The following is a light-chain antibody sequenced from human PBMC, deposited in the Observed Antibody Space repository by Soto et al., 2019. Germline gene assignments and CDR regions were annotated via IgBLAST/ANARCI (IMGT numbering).Light chain of an antibody. CDR2: AAS. Sequence: DTQLTQSPSFLSASVGDRVTITCRASQGISTYLAWYQQKPGKAPKLLIYAASTLQSGVPSRFSGSGSGTEFTLTISSLQPEDFATYYCQQLNGYPLTFGGGTKVDIK. J-gene: IGKJ4*01. CDR3: QQLNGYPLT. CDR1: QGISTY. V-gene: IGKV1-9*01.